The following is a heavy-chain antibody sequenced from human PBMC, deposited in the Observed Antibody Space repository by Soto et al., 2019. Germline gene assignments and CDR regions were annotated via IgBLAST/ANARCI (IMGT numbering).Heavy chain of an antibody. CDR2: IYYSGST. J-gene: IGHJ4*02. V-gene: IGHV4-59*01. Sequence: SETLSLTCTVSGGSIRSYYWSWIRQTPGKGLEWIGYIYYSGSTNYNPSLESRVTMSVDTSKNQFSLRLSSVTAADTAVYYCAREVKWSGYFDYWGQGTLVTVSS. D-gene: IGHD2-15*01. CDR1: GGSIRSYY. CDR3: AREVKWSGYFDY.